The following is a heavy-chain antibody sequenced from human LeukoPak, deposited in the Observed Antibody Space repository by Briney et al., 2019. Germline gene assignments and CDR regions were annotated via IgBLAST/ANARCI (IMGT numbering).Heavy chain of an antibody. Sequence: NPGGSLRLSCAASGFTFSSYSMNWVRQAPGKGLEWVSSISSSSYIYYADSVKGRFTISRDNAKNSLYLQMNSLRAEDTAVYYCARGGPRTTGTTLLNWFDPWGQGTLVTVSS. CDR1: GFTFSSYS. J-gene: IGHJ5*02. CDR3: ARGGPRTTGTTLLNWFDP. V-gene: IGHV3-21*01. CDR2: ISSSSYI. D-gene: IGHD1-1*01.